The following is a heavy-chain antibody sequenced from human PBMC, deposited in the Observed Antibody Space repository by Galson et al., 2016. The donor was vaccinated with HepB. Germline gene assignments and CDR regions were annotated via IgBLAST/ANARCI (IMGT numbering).Heavy chain of an antibody. D-gene: IGHD2-21*01. CDR2: ILHDGSNK. CDR1: GFNFTNFG. J-gene: IGHJ4*02. Sequence: SGAEVKKSGESLRLSCAASGFNFTNFGMHWVRQAPGKGMEWLAIILHDGSNKFYAASVRGRFTVSRDNSKKMLYLQMDSLRAEDTASYFCARDSRRSRIPVQWGQGTRVTVSS. V-gene: IGHV3-30*02. CDR3: ARDSRRSRIPVQ.